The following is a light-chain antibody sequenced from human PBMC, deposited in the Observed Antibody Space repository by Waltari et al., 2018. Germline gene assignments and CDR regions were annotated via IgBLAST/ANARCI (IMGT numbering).Light chain of an antibody. V-gene: IGKV3-20*01. CDR3: QQYGSSPRT. J-gene: IGKJ4*01. CDR2: GAS. CDR1: QSVSSSY. Sequence: EIVLTQSPGTLSLSPGERATPSCRASQSVSSSYLAWYQQKPGQAPRLLIYGASSRATGIPDRFSGSGSGTDFTLTISRLEPEEFAVYYCQQYGSSPRTFGGGTKVEIK.